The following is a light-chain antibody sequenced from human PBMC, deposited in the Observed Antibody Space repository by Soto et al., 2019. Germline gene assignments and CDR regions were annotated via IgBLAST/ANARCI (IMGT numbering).Light chain of an antibody. J-gene: IGKJ2*01. CDR3: QQAYSTPMYT. CDR1: QNINVD. V-gene: IGKV1-39*01. Sequence: DIQMTQSPSSLSASVGDRVTITCRATQNINVDLNWYQQKPGRAPSLLIYAASSLQGGVPSRFSGSGSGTDFTLNSSSLEPEDFATYFCQQAYSTPMYTFGQGTKLEIK. CDR2: AAS.